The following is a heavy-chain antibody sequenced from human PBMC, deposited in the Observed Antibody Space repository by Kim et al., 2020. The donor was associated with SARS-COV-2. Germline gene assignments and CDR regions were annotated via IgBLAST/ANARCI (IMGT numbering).Heavy chain of an antibody. CDR2: ISYDGSNK. CDR1: GFTFSSYG. CDR3: AKDQEMATIFDY. Sequence: GGSLRLCCAASGFTFSSYGMHWVRQAPGKGLEWVAVISYDGSNKYYADSVKGRFTISRDNSKNTLYLQMKSLRDEDTDVNYCAKDQEMATIFDYWGQRTL. J-gene: IGHJ4*02. D-gene: IGHD5-12*01. V-gene: IGHV3-30*18.